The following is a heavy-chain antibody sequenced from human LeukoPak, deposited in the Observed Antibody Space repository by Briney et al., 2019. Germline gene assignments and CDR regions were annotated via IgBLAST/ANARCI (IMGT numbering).Heavy chain of an antibody. CDR1: GFTVSSNY. CDR2: IYNGGST. Sequence: GGSLRLSCAASGFTVSSNYMSWVRQAPGKGLEWVSVIYNGGSTYYADSVKGRFTISRDNSKNTLYLQMNSLRAEDTAVYYCARDRFFGLGRITAIDYWGQGTLVTVSS. J-gene: IGHJ4*02. V-gene: IGHV3-66*01. D-gene: IGHD3-3*01. CDR3: ARDRFFGLGRITAIDY.